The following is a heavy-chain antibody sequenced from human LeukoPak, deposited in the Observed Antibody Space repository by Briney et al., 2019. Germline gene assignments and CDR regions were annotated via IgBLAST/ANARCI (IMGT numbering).Heavy chain of an antibody. Sequence: PGGSLRLSCAASGFTFSNYWMTWDRQAPGKGLEWVANINRDGSERYYVDSVKGRFTISRDDAKSSLYLQMNSLRAEDTAVYYCARRNAMDVWGQGTTVIVFS. CDR2: INRDGSER. CDR3: ARRNAMDV. V-gene: IGHV3-7*03. J-gene: IGHJ6*02. CDR1: GFTFSNYW.